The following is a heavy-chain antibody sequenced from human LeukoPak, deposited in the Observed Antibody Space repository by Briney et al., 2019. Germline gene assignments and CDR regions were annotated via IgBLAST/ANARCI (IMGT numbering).Heavy chain of an antibody. CDR2: MYHSGST. V-gene: IGHV4-39*01. Sequence: PSETLSLTCNVSGGSVSSSSYSWGCVRQPPGKGLEWIGSMYHSGSTYHNPSLRSRVTMSVDMSKNQFSLKLSSVTAADTAVYYCARHCNLLYYFDYWGQGTLVTVSS. D-gene: IGHD2/OR15-2a*01. CDR1: GGSVSSSSYS. CDR3: ARHCNLLYYFDY. J-gene: IGHJ4*02.